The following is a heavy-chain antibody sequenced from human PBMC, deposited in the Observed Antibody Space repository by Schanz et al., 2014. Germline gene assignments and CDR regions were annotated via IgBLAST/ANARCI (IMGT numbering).Heavy chain of an antibody. J-gene: IGHJ4*02. CDR1: GFNFSDYA. CDR2: ISDSGDTA. CDR3: AKALESCPGGRCSRGYFDY. D-gene: IGHD2-8*02. Sequence: EVQLAESGGGLVPPGGSLRLSCAASGFNFSDYAMCWVRQAPGKGLEWVSLISDSGDTAYYADSVKGRFTISRDNFKGTLYLQMSSLRAEDTAVYYCAKALESCPGGRCSRGYFDYWGQGTLVTVSS. V-gene: IGHV3-23*04.